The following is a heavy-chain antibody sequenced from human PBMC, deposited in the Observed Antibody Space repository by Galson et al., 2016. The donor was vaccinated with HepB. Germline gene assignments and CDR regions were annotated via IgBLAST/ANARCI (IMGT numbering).Heavy chain of an antibody. CDR1: GFTFTTYS. J-gene: IGHJ4*02. V-gene: IGHV3-21*03. Sequence: SLRLSCAASGFTFTTYSMNWVRRAPGKGLEWVSSISHTSTYIYYADSVKGRFTISRDSANHSVFLQMNSLRPEDTAVYYCLFGYEDWGQGTLVTVSS. CDR2: ISHTSTYI. D-gene: IGHD2-2*03. CDR3: LFGYED.